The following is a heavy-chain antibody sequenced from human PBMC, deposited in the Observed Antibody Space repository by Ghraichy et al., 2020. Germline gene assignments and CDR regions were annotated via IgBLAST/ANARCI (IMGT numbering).Heavy chain of an antibody. J-gene: IGHJ6*02. CDR2: IYTSGST. CDR1: GGSISSYY. D-gene: IGHD3-22*01. Sequence: SETLSLTCTVSGGSISSYYWSWIRQPAGKGLEWIGRIYTSGSTNYNPSLKSRVTMSVDTSKNQFSLKLSSVTAADTAVYYCARAYYYDSSGYYYYYYGMDVWGQGTTVTVSS. CDR3: ARAYYYDSSGYYYYYYGMDV. V-gene: IGHV4-4*07.